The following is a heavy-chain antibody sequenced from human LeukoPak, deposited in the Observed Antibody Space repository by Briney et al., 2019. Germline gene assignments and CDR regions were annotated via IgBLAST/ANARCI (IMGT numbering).Heavy chain of an antibody. CDR3: ARGCSGGSCYNNWFDP. CDR2: INTNTGNP. CDR1: GYTFTSYA. J-gene: IGHJ5*02. D-gene: IGHD2-15*01. V-gene: IGHV7-4-1*04. Sequence: ASVKVSCKASGYTFTSYAMNWVRQAPGQGLEWMGWINTNTGNPTYAQGFTGRFVFSLDTSVSMAYLQISSLKAEDTAVYYCARGCSGGSCYNNWFDPWGQGTLVTVSS.